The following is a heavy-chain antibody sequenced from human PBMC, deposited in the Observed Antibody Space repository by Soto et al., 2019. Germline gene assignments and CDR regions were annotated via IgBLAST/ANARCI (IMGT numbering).Heavy chain of an antibody. CDR2: ISNSGRTI. D-gene: IGHD2-15*01. J-gene: IGHJ3*02. V-gene: IGHV3-11*01. CDR3: ARVKTYHAVVLSSEN. CDR1: GFTFSDSY. Sequence: QVQLVESGGGLVKPGGSLRLSCAASGFTFSDSYMGWIRQAPGKGLAWVSYISNSGRTIDYAGSVKGRFTIFTDNAKKSMHLQKKSLRANNTAVKYCARVKTYHAVVLSSENWGHGTLVTVSS.